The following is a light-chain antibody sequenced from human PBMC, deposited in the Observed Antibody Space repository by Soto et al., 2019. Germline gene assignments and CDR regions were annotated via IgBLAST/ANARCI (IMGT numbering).Light chain of an antibody. J-gene: IGLJ1*01. CDR3: CSYAGSTNV. CDR1: SSDVGSYKF. V-gene: IGLV2-23*03. CDR2: EGS. Sequence: QSALTQPASLSESPGQSIPISCTVTSSDVGSYKFVSWYQHHPGKAPKLMIYEGSKRPSGVSDRFSGSKSGNTASLTISGLQADDEADYYCCSYAGSTNVFGTGTKLTVL.